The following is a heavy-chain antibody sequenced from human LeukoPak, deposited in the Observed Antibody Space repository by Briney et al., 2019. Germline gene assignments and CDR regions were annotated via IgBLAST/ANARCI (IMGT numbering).Heavy chain of an antibody. CDR3: ARDSGGAFDI. CDR2: MSPKSGNT. V-gene: IGHV1-8*01. CDR1: GYTFTSYD. D-gene: IGHD1-1*01. J-gene: IGHJ3*02. Sequence: ASVKVSCKASGYTFTSYDFNWVRQASGQGFEWMGWMSPKSGNTGYAQKFQGRVTMTTDTSTSTAYMELRSLRSDDTAVYYCARDSGGAFDIWGQGTMVTVSS.